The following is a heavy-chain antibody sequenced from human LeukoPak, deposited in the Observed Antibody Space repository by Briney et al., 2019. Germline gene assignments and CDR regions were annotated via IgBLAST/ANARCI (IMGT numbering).Heavy chain of an antibody. CDR3: AREYYYDSSGYCPGY. Sequence: GGSLRLSCAASGFTFSSYAMHWVRQAPGKGLEWVAVISYDGSNKHYADSVKGRFTISRDNSKSTLYLQMNSLRAEDTAVYYCAREYYYDSSGYCPGYWGQGTLVTVSS. V-gene: IGHV3-30-3*01. J-gene: IGHJ4*02. CDR2: ISYDGSNK. D-gene: IGHD3-22*01. CDR1: GFTFSSYA.